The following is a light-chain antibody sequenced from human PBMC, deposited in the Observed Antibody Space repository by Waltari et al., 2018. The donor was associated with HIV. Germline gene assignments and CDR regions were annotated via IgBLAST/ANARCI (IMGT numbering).Light chain of an antibody. V-gene: IGLV7-46*01. J-gene: IGLJ2*01. CDR1: TGSVTASQY. Sequence: QALVTQDPSLTVPPGGTTILTCASATGSVTASQYPYWFQQKAGQAPRTLIYDSQKRHSWTPGRFSAFLLGGKAVLTFTCAQPEDEADYFCLLSVNGSHIFGGGTKVTVL. CDR2: DSQ. CDR3: LLSVNGSHI.